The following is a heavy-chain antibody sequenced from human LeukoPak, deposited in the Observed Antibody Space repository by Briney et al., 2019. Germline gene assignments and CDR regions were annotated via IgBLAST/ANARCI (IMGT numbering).Heavy chain of an antibody. CDR2: INWNGGST. CDR3: AKDAPYYYDSSGYGGAFDI. D-gene: IGHD3-22*01. V-gene: IGHV3-20*04. J-gene: IGHJ3*02. Sequence: RSGGSLRLSCAASGFTFDDYGMSWVRQAPGKGLEWVSGINWNGGSTGYADSVKGRFTISRDNSKNTLYLQINSLRAEDTAVYYCAKDAPYYYDSSGYGGAFDIWGQGTMVTVSS. CDR1: GFTFDDYG.